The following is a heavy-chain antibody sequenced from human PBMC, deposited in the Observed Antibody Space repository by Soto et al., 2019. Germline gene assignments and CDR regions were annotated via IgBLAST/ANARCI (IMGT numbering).Heavy chain of an antibody. J-gene: IGHJ5*02. CDR2: IHGGGNSA. D-gene: IGHD3-22*01. V-gene: IGHV3-23*01. CDR3: ARMGDSSGYSGGFDP. CDR1: GFTFSGYA. Sequence: GGSLRLSCAASGFTFSGYAMSWVRQAPGKGLEWVSVIHGGGNSAYYADSVKGRFTISRDNSKNTLYLQMNSLRAGDTFVYFCARMGDSSGYSGGFDPWGQGTLVTVSS.